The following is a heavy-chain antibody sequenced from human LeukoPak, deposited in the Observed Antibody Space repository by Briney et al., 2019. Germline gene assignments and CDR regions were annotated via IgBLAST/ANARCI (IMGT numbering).Heavy chain of an antibody. J-gene: IGHJ4*02. CDR1: GYTFTGYY. D-gene: IGHD2-21*02. V-gene: IGHV1-18*04. Sequence: ASVKVSCKASGYTFTGYYMHWVRQAPGQGLEWMGWISAYNGNTNYAQKLQGRVTMTTDTSTSTAYMELRSLRSDDTAVYYCAIGGKHIVVVTASWGDYFDYWGLGTLVTVSS. CDR3: AIGGKHIVVVTASWGDYFDY. CDR2: ISAYNGNT.